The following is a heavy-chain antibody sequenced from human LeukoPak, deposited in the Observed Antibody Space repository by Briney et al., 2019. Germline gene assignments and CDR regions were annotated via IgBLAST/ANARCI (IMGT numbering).Heavy chain of an antibody. CDR1: GGTFSSCA. CDR3: ARASPPYSSGWLQTAWYGV. CDR2: IIPIFGTA. V-gene: IGHV1-69*01. Sequence: SVKVSCKASGGTFSSCAISWVRQAPGQGLEWMGGIIPIFGTANYAQKFQGRVTITADESTSTAYMGLSSLRSEDTAVYYCARASPPYSSGWLQTAWYGVWGQGTLVTVSS. D-gene: IGHD6-19*01. J-gene: IGHJ4*02.